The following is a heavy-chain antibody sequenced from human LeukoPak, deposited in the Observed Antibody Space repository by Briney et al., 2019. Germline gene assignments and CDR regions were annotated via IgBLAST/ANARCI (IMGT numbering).Heavy chain of an antibody. J-gene: IGHJ4*02. Sequence: GGSLRLSCAASGFTFTDFYMSWIRQAPGKGLEWVSYISISGTTIYYADSAKGRFTISRDNAKNSLYLQMNSLRAEDTAVYYCAREEALEQQLVYWGQGTLVTVSS. D-gene: IGHD6-13*01. CDR2: ISISGTTI. CDR3: AREEALEQQLVY. V-gene: IGHV3-11*04. CDR1: GFTFTDFY.